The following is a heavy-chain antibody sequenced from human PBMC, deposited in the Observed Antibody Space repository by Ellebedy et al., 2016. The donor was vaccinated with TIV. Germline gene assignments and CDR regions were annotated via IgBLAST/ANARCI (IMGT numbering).Heavy chain of an antibody. CDR1: GFFFAADP. V-gene: IGHV3-69-1*02. CDR2: IRSSGEL. Sequence: ESLKISCTTSGFFFAADPMNWVRQAPGKGLEWLAHIRSSGELDYADSVKGRFIISRDNAKSSLYLEMNSLRAEDTAIYYCVRDNIWGFDYWGQGTLVTASS. J-gene: IGHJ4*02. CDR3: VRDNIWGFDY. D-gene: IGHD7-27*01.